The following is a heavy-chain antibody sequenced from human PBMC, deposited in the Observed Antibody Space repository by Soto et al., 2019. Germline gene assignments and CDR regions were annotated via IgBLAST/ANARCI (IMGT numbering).Heavy chain of an antibody. D-gene: IGHD1-1*01. CDR1: EFTFSNYA. CDR2: ISSSGGST. CDR3: AKDIQGRGATTGDDAFDI. J-gene: IGHJ3*02. Sequence: EVQLLESGGGWVQPGGSLRLSWVASEFTFSNYAMNWVRQAPGEGPEWVSLISSSGGSTYYADSVKGRFSISRDNSKNSLYLQMNSLRVEDTAIYYCAKDIQGRGATTGDDAFDIWGQGTMVTVSS. V-gene: IGHV3-23*01.